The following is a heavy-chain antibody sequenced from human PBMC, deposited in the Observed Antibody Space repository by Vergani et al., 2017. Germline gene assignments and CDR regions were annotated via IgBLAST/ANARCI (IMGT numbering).Heavy chain of an antibody. D-gene: IGHD4-11*01. Sequence: QVQLVESGGGVVQPGRSLRLSCAASGFTFSSYAMHWVRQAPGKGLEWVAVISYDGSNKYYADSVKGRFTISRDNSKNTLYLQMNSLRAEDTAVYYCARDGDYREGDAFDIWGQGTMVTVSS. CDR2: ISYDGSNK. CDR1: GFTFSSYA. V-gene: IGHV3-30-3*01. J-gene: IGHJ3*02. CDR3: ARDGDYREGDAFDI.